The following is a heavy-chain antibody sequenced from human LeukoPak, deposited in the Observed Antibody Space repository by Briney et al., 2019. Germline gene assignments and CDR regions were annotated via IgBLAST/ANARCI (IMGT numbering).Heavy chain of an antibody. J-gene: IGHJ6*02. CDR2: INPSGGST. D-gene: IGHD3-3*01. V-gene: IGHV1-46*01. Sequence: ASVKVSCKASGYTFTSYYMHWVRQAPGQGLEWMGIINPSGGSTSYTQKFQGRVTMTRDTSTSTVYMELSSLRSEDTAVYYCAREGFPPKISDFWSGLGPYYYYGMDVWGQGTTVTVSS. CDR1: GYTFTSYY. CDR3: AREGFPPKISDFWSGLGPYYYYGMDV.